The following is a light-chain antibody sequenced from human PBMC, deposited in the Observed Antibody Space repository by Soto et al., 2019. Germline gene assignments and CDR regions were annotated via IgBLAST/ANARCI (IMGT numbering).Light chain of an antibody. Sequence: QSVLTQPASVSGSPGQSITLSCTGTSGDVGGHNAVSWYQQHPGKAPKLLIYDVYNRPSGASNRFSGSKSGNTASLTISGLQDEDEADYYCSSYERSGAYVFGPGTKLTVL. CDR2: DVY. J-gene: IGLJ1*01. CDR1: SGDVGGHNA. V-gene: IGLV2-14*03. CDR3: SSYERSGAYV.